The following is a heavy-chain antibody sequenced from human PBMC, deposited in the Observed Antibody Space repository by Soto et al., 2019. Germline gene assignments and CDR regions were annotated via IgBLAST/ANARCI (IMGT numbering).Heavy chain of an antibody. CDR2: ISGGGDRT. J-gene: IGHJ5*02. D-gene: IGHD3-3*01. Sequence: EVQLLESGGGLVQPGGSLRLFCAASGFTFSSYAMNWVRQAPGKGREWVSAISGGGDRTYYTDSVKGRFTISRDNSRNRLYLQMNSMRAEDTAVHDCAGDFGVVVTRPRFDPWGQGTLDTVSS. CDR1: GFTFSSYA. CDR3: AGDFGVVVTRPRFDP. V-gene: IGHV3-23*01.